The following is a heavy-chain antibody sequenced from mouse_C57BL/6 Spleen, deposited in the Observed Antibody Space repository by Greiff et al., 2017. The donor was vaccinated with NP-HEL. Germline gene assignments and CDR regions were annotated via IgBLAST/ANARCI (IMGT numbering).Heavy chain of an antibody. V-gene: IGHV2-2*01. D-gene: IGHD2-3*01. Sequence: VQGVESGPGLVQPSQSLSITCTVSGFSLTSYGVHWVRQSPGKGLEWLGVIWSGGSTDYNAAFISSLSISKDNSKSQVFFKMNSLQADDTAIYYCARGIYDGYHGAMDYWGQGTSVTVSS. CDR2: IWSGGST. CDR3: ARGIYDGYHGAMDY. J-gene: IGHJ4*01. CDR1: GFSLTSYG.